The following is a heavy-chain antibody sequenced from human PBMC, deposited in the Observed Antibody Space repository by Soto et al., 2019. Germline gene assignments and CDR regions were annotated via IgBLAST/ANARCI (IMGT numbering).Heavy chain of an antibody. CDR3: ARDSSGRHDY. Sequence: PSETLSLTCTVSGGSLRSGSYYWSWIRQPPGKGLEWIGYFYHGGATTYNASLKSRVTISVDTSKNQFFLKVNSVTAADTAVYFCARDSSGRHDYWGQGTPVTVSS. CDR1: GGSLRSGSYY. CDR2: FYHGGAT. D-gene: IGHD3-22*01. V-gene: IGHV4-61*01. J-gene: IGHJ4*02.